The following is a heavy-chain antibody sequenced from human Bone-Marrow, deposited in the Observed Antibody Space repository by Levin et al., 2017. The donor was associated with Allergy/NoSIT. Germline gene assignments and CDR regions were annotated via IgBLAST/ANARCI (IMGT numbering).Heavy chain of an antibody. J-gene: IGHJ4*02. Sequence: GESLKISCKVSGYTLTGLSMHWVRQAPGKGLESMGSFDPDDGETIYTEKFQGRVTMTQDTSTDTAYMQLNSLRSDGTAIYYCATLYYSASGSYYRTDYWGQGTLVIVSS. CDR3: ATLYYSASGSYYRTDY. V-gene: IGHV1-24*01. CDR2: FDPDDGET. D-gene: IGHD3-10*01. CDR1: GYTLTGLS.